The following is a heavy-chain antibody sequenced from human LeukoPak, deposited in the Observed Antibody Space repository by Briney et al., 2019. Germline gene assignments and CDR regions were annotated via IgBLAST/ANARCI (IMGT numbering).Heavy chain of an antibody. CDR1: GYTFTSYG. D-gene: IGHD2-2*01. Sequence: GASVKVSCKASGYTFTSYGISWVRQATGQGLEWMGWISAYNGNTNYAQKLQGRVTMTTDTSTSTAYMELRSLRSDDTAVYYCARASPIVVVPAALDYWGQGTLVTVSS. CDR2: ISAYNGNT. CDR3: ARASPIVVVPAALDY. J-gene: IGHJ4*02. V-gene: IGHV1-18*01.